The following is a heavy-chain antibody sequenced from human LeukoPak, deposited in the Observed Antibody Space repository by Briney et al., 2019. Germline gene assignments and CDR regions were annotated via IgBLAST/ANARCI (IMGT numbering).Heavy chain of an antibody. CDR1: AGSISSSSHS. CDR3: ARVSGITMIVVLQSDAFDI. CDR2: ISYSGST. V-gene: IGHV4-39*07. J-gene: IGHJ3*02. D-gene: IGHD3-22*01. Sequence: SETLSLTCTVSAGSISSSSHSWGWIRQPPGKGMEWIGSISYSGSTYYNPSLKSRVAISVDTSKNQFSLKLSSVTAADTAVYYCARVSGITMIVVLQSDAFDIWGQGTLVTASS.